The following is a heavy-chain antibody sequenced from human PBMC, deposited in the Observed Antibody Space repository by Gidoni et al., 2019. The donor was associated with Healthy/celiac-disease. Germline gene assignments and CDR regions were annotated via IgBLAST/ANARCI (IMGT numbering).Heavy chain of an antibody. J-gene: IGHJ3*02. CDR1: GGNFSSYA. D-gene: IGHD3-22*01. CDR2: IIPSFGTA. CDR3: AREHPYYYDSSGWNAFDI. V-gene: IGHV1-69*06. Sequence: QVQLVQSGAEVKKPGSSVQVSCKASGGNFSSYAISWVRQAPGQGLEWMGGIIPSFGTANYAQKFQGRVTITADKSTSTAYMELSSLRSEDTAVYYCAREHPYYYDSSGWNAFDIWGQGTMVTVSS.